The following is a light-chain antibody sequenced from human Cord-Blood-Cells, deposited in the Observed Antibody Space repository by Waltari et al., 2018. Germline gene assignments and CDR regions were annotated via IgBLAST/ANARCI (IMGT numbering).Light chain of an antibody. CDR3: QQRSNWPPT. CDR2: DAS. V-gene: IGKV3-11*01. Sequence: EIVLTQSPATLPLSPGERATFSCRASQSVSSYLAWYQQKPGQAPRLLIYDASNRATGIPARFSGSGSGTDFTLTISSLEPEDFAVYYCQQRSNWPPTFGGGTKVEIK. CDR1: QSVSSY. J-gene: IGKJ4*01.